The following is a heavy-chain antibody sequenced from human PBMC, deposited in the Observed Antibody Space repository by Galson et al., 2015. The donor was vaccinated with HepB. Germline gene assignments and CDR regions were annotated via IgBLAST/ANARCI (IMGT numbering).Heavy chain of an antibody. D-gene: IGHD4-17*01. J-gene: IGHJ5*02. CDR2: IYPGDSDT. CDR1: GYSFTSYW. V-gene: IGHV5-51*01. CDR3: ARQDGDPKRVYNWFDP. Sequence: QSGAEVKKPGESLKISCKGSGYSFTSYWIGWVRQMPGKGLEWMGIIYPGDSDTRYSPSFQGQVTISADKSISTAYLQWSSLKASDTAMYYCARQDGDPKRVYNWFDPWGQGTLVTVSS.